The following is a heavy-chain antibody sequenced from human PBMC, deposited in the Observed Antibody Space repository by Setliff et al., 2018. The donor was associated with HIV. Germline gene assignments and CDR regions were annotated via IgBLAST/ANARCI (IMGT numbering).Heavy chain of an antibody. CDR1: GYTFSNYG. Sequence: SVKVSCKASGYTFSNYGISWLRQAPGQGPEWMGGIIPIFGSANFPQNFQGRLTITVDEPTSTAYMELSSLTSDDTAVYYCARPTYYTDNSGHPRYYFETWGQGTRVTVSS. CDR3: ARPTYYTDNSGHPRYYFET. D-gene: IGHD3-22*01. V-gene: IGHV1-69*13. CDR2: IIPIFGSA. J-gene: IGHJ5*02.